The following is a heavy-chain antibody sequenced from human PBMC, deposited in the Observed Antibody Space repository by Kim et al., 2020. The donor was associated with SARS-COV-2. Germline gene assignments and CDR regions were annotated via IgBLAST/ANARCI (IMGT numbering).Heavy chain of an antibody. D-gene: IGHD3-10*01. V-gene: IGHV3-74*01. J-gene: IGHJ5*02. CDR3: TRALRQELVNWVDP. CDR1: EIIFRNYW. CDR2: INNDGTIT. Sequence: GGSLRLSCAASEIIFRNYWMHWVRQTPEKGLAWVSSINNDGTITYYADSVKGRFTISRDNTKNTLFLQMNSLRADDTAVYYCTRALRQELVNWVDPWGLGTLVTVSS.